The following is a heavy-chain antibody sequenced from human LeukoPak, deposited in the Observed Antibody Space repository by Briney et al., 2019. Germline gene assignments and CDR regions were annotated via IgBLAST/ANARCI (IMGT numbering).Heavy chain of an antibody. Sequence: GGSLRLSCAASGFTFSSYSMNWVRQAPGKGLEWVSSISSSSSYIYYADSVKGRFTISRDNAKNSLCLQMNSLRAEDTAVYYCARDPSGWYSWFQGDFDYWGQGTLVTVSS. CDR2: ISSSSSYI. J-gene: IGHJ4*02. CDR3: ARDPSGWYSWFQGDFDY. V-gene: IGHV3-21*01. D-gene: IGHD6-19*01. CDR1: GFTFSSYS.